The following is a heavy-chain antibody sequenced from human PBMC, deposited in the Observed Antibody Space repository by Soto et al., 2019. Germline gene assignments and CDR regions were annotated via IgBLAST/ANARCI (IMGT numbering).Heavy chain of an antibody. J-gene: IGHJ4*02. CDR3: ARGPTYYYDSSSYYLFDY. Sequence: SETLSLTCNVSGGSISSYYWSWIRQPPGKGLEWIGYIYYSGITNYNPSLKSRVTISVDTSKNQFSLKLSSVTAADTAVYYCARGPTYYYDSSSYYLFDYWGQGTLVTVSS. D-gene: IGHD3-22*01. CDR2: IYYSGIT. V-gene: IGHV4-59*01. CDR1: GGSISSYY.